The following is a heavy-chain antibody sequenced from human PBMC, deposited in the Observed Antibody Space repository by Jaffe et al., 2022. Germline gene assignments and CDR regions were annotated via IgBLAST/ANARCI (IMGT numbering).Heavy chain of an antibody. CDR1: GFTFSSYE. D-gene: IGHD5-18*01. V-gene: IGHV3-48*03. CDR2: ISSSGSTI. Sequence: EVQLVESGGGLVQPGGSLRLSCAASGFTFSSYEMNWVRQAPGKGLEWVSYISSSGSTIYYADSVKGRFTISRDNAKNSLYLQMNSLRAEDTAVYYCARVLEYSYGLMDVWGKGTTVTVSS. J-gene: IGHJ6*03. CDR3: ARVLEYSYGLMDV.